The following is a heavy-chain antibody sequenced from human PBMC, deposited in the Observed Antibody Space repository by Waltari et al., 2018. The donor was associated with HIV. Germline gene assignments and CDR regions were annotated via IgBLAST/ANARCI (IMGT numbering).Heavy chain of an antibody. J-gene: IGHJ4*02. CDR3: ARMVRGSGSFLTYYFDN. CDR1: GFSLTTTGVC. D-gene: IGHD3-10*01. Sequence: QVTLRESGPALVKPTQTLSLTCTLSGFSLTTTGVCVGWIRQSPGKALEWLARIDWDDDKYYRTSPKTRLTISKDTSKNQVVLTMTNMDPLDTATYYCARMVRGSGSFLTYYFDNWGQGTLVTVSP. CDR2: IDWDDDK. V-gene: IGHV2-70*15.